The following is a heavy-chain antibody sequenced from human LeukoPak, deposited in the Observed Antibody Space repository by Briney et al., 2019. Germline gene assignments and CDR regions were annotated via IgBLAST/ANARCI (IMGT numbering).Heavy chain of an antibody. V-gene: IGHV3-15*01. CDR3: TKFDYAAFEY. J-gene: IGHJ4*02. Sequence: GGSLRLSCAASGFTFSSDWMSWVRQAPGKGLEWVGRIKSKTNGGTTDYAAPVKGRFTISRDDSKNTLYLQTNSLKPEDTAVYYCTKFDYAAFEYWGQGALVTVSS. CDR2: IKSKTNGGTT. CDR1: GFTFSSDW. D-gene: IGHD4-17*01.